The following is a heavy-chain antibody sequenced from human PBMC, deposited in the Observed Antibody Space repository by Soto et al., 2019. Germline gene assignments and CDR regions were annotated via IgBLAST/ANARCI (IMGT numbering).Heavy chain of an antibody. D-gene: IGHD3-10*01. J-gene: IGHJ5*02. CDR3: AKDDTMVRGAINWFDP. V-gene: IGHV3-30*18. Sequence: GGSLRLSCAASGFTFSSYGMHWVRQAPGKGLEWVAVISYDGSNKYYADSVKGRFTISRDNSKNTLYLQMNSLRAEDTAVYYCAKDDTMVRGAINWFDPWGQGTLVTVSS. CDR1: GFTFSSYG. CDR2: ISYDGSNK.